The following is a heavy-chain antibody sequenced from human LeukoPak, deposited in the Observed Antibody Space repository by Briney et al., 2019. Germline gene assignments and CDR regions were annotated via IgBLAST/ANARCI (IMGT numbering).Heavy chain of an antibody. CDR3: AKGGPPYDFWSGDYYFDY. CDR2: ISWNSGSI. Sequence: GRSLRLSCAASGFTFDDYAMHWVRQAPGKGLEWVSGISWNSGSIGYADSVKGRFTISRDNAKNSLYLQMNSLRAEDTALYYCAKGGPPYDFWSGDYYFDYWGQGTLVTVSS. D-gene: IGHD3-3*01. CDR1: GFTFDDYA. V-gene: IGHV3-9*01. J-gene: IGHJ4*02.